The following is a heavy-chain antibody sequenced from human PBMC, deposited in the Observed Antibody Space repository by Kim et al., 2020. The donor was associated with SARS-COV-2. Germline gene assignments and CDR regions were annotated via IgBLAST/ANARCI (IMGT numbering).Heavy chain of an antibody. Sequence: GGSLRLSCAASGLTFGSYAMSWVRQAPGKGLDWVTGISGGDDRTYYAASVKGRFTISRDISKNTLYLQMNGMSAEDTAVYYCASEVRDYSSGWYVRSWG. CDR1: GLTFGSYA. CDR3: ASEVRDYSSGWYVRS. J-gene: IGHJ5*01. CDR2: ISGGDDRT. V-gene: IGHV3-23*01. D-gene: IGHD6-19*01.